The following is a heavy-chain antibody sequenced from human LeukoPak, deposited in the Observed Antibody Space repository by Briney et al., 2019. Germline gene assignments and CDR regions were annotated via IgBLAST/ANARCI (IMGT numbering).Heavy chain of an antibody. CDR2: ISSSSSYI. V-gene: IGHV3-21*01. CDR3: AREREYYYDSSGYSPGGADY. J-gene: IGHJ4*02. D-gene: IGHD3-22*01. CDR1: GFTFSSYS. Sequence: PGGSLRLSCAASGFTFSSYSMNWVRQAPGKGLEWVSSISSSSSYIYYADSVKGRFTISRDNAKNSLYLQMNGLRAEDTAVYYCAREREYYYDSSGYSPGGADYWGQGTLVTVSS.